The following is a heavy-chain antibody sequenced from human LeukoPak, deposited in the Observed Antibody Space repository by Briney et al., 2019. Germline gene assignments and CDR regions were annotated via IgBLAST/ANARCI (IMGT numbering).Heavy chain of an antibody. CDR3: ASAGGDGRSPLPFYY. Sequence: QPGGSLRLSCAASGFTFGSYWMSWVRQAPGKGLEWVANIKQDGSEKYYVDSVKGRFTISRDNAENSLSLQMNSLRAEDTAVYYCASAGGDGRSPLPFYYWGQGTLVTVSS. CDR2: IKQDGSEK. J-gene: IGHJ4*02. V-gene: IGHV3-7*03. CDR1: GFTFGSYW. D-gene: IGHD5-24*01.